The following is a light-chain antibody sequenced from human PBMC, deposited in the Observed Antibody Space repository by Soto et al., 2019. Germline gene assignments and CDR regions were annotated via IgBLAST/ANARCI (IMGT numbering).Light chain of an antibody. CDR1: QSVSSN. Sequence: EIVMTQSPATLSVSPGERATLSCRASQSVSSNLAWYQQKPGQAPRLLIYGPSTRATGIPARFSGSGSGTAFPLTISSLQSEEFAVYYCQQYNNWLITFGQGTRLEIK. J-gene: IGKJ5*01. V-gene: IGKV3-15*01. CDR2: GPS. CDR3: QQYNNWLIT.